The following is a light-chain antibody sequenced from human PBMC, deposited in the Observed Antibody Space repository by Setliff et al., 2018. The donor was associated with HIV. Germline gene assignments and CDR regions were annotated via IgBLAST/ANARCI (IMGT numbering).Light chain of an antibody. CDR2: DVS. CDR3: CSYAGSYTVL. V-gene: IGLV2-11*01. J-gene: IGLJ2*01. CDR1: SSDVGGYNY. Sequence: ALTRPRSVSGSPGQSVTMSCTGTSSDVGGYNYVSWYQQHPGKAPKLMIYDVSKRPSGVPDRFSGSKSGNTAFLTISGLQGEDEADYYCCSYAGSYTVLFGGGTKVTVL.